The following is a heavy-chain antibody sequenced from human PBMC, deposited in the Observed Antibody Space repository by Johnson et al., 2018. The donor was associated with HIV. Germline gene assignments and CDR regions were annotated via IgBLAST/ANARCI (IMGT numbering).Heavy chain of an antibody. CDR2: DGGNK. V-gene: IGHV3-30*07. CDR3: TTPDPDSGSPIDDAFDI. J-gene: IGHJ3*02. D-gene: IGHD1-26*01. Sequence: DGGNKYYADSVKGRVTISGDNSKNTLYLQMKRLKTEDTAVYYCTTPDPDSGSPIDDAFDIWGQGTMVTVSS.